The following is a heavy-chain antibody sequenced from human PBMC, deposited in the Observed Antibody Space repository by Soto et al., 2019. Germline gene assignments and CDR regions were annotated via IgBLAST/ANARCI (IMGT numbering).Heavy chain of an antibody. CDR1: GYSFTSYW. V-gene: IGHV5-51*01. D-gene: IGHD6-13*01. Sequence: GESLKISCKGSGYSFTSYWIGWVRQMRGKGLEWMGIIYPGDSDTRYSPSFQGQVTISADKSISTAYLQWSSLKASDTAMYYCARHTFSGSSSRGIVHYYYGMDVWGQGTTVTVSS. CDR2: IYPGDSDT. J-gene: IGHJ6*02. CDR3: ARHTFSGSSSRGIVHYYYGMDV.